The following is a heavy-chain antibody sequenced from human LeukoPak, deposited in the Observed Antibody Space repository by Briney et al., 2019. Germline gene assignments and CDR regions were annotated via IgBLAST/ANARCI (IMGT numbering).Heavy chain of an antibody. V-gene: IGHV4-39*07. CDR3: ARDIDDVGALLDF. J-gene: IGHJ4*02. Sequence: NPSETLSLTCTISDDSISNNRYFWAWIRQPPGKGLEWIGSINYSGRTYYNPSLKSRLTMSVGTAKRQFSLKLISVTAADTALYYCARDIDDVGALLDFWGQGTLVTVSS. D-gene: IGHD1-26*01. CDR1: DDSISNNRYF. CDR2: INYSGRT.